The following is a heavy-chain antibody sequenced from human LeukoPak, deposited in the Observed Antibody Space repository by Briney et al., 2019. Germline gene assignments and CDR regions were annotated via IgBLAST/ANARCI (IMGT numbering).Heavy chain of an antibody. J-gene: IGHJ4*02. Sequence: SETLSLTCTVSGGSISSYYWSWIRQPAGKGLEWIGRIYTSGSTNYNPSLKSRVTMSVDTSKNQFSLKLSSVTAADTAVYYCARGRYYDSSGYELDFDYWGQGTLVTVSS. CDR3: ARGRYYDSSGYELDFDY. V-gene: IGHV4-4*07. CDR1: GGSISSYY. D-gene: IGHD3-22*01. CDR2: IYTSGST.